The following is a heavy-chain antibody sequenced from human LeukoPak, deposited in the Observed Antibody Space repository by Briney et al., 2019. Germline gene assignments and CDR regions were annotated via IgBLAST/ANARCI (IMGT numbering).Heavy chain of an antibody. D-gene: IGHD3-10*01. CDR2: IKSKTDGGTT. V-gene: IGHV3-15*01. CDR3: SGNYYGSGSYYNEPYYYFDY. CDR1: GFTFSNAW. J-gene: IGHJ4*02. Sequence: KPGGSLRLSCAASGFTFSNAWMSWVRQAPGKGLEWVGRIKSKTDGGTTDYAAPVKGRFTISRDDSKNTLYLQMNSLKTEDTAVYYCSGNYYGSGSYYNEPYYYFDYWGQGTLVTVSS.